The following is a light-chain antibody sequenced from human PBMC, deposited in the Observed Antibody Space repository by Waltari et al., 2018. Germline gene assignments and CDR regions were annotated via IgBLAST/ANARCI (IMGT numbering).Light chain of an antibody. CDR1: QSFTRY. CDR3: QHYVRLPVT. J-gene: IGKJ1*01. Sequence: EIVLTQSPGTLSLSPGERATPSCRASQSFTRYLAWYQHKPGQAPRLLIYDASTRAAGIADRFSGSGFGTDFTLTISRLEPEDSAVYYCQHYVRLPVTFGQGTKVEIK. V-gene: IGKV3-20*01. CDR2: DAS.